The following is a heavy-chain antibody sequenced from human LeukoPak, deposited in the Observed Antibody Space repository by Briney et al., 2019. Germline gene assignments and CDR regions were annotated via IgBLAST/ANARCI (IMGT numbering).Heavy chain of an antibody. D-gene: IGHD4-11*01. CDR3: ARPGLQNNYYYGMDV. J-gene: IGHJ6*02. CDR1: GGTFSSYA. CDR2: IIPIFGTA. V-gene: IGHV1-69*13. Sequence: GASVKVSCKASGGTFSSYAISWVRQAPGQGLEWMGGIIPIFGTANYAQKFQGRVTITADESTSTACMELSSLRSEDTAAYYCARPGLQNNYYYGMDVWGQGTTVTVSS.